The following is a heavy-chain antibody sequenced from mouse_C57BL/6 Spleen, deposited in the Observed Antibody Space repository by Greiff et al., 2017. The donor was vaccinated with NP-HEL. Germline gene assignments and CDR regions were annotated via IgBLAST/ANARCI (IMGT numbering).Heavy chain of an antibody. CDR1: GYTFTSYW. CDR3: AKPYDYDRAWFAY. CDR2: IHPNSGST. D-gene: IGHD2-4*01. Sequence: QVQLQQSGAELVKPGASVKLSCKASGYTFTSYWMHWVKQRPGQGLEWIGMIHPNSGSTNYNEKFKSKATLTVDKSSSTAYMQLSSLTSEDSAVYYCAKPYDYDRAWFAYWGQGTLVTVSA. J-gene: IGHJ3*01. V-gene: IGHV1-64*01.